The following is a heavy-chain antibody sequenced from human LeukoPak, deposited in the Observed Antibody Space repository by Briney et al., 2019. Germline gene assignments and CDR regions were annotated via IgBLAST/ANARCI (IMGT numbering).Heavy chain of an antibody. V-gene: IGHV4-31*03. Sequence: LQTLSLTCTVSGGSISSGGYYWSWIRQHPGKGLEWIGYIYYSGSTYYNPSLKSRVAISVDTSKNQFSLKLSSVTAADTAVYYCARDSSGYSRFDPWGQGTLVTVSS. CDR1: GGSISSGGYY. J-gene: IGHJ5*02. D-gene: IGHD3-22*01. CDR3: ARDSSGYSRFDP. CDR2: IYYSGST.